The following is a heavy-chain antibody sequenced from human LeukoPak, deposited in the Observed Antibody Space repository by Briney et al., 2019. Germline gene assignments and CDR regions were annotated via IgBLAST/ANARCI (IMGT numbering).Heavy chain of an antibody. CDR3: ARGDFWSGSDY. J-gene: IGHJ4*02. V-gene: IGHV3-48*01. Sequence: GGSLRLSCAASGFTFSSYSMNWVRQAPGKGLEWVSYISSSSSTIYYADSVKGRFTISRDNSKNTLYLQMNSLRPEDTAVYYCARGDFWSGSDYWGQGTLVTVSS. D-gene: IGHD3-3*01. CDR2: ISSSSSTI. CDR1: GFTFSSYS.